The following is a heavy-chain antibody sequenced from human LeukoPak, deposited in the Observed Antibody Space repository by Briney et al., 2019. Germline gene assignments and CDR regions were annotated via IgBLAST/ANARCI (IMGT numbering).Heavy chain of an antibody. CDR3: VRAAAAGQYRSFEY. D-gene: IGHD6-13*01. CDR2: ISSSSSTI. CDR1: GFTFSSYS. V-gene: IGHV3-48*01. J-gene: IGHJ4*02. Sequence: PGGSLRLSCAASGFTFSSYSMNWVRQAPGKGLERVSYISSSSSTIYYADSVKGRFTISRDNAKNSLYLQMNSLRAEDTAVYYCVRAAAAGQYRSFEYWGQGTLVTVSS.